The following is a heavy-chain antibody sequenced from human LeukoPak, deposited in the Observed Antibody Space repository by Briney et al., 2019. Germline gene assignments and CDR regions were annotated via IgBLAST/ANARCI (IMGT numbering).Heavy chain of an antibody. CDR2: INPNTGGT. D-gene: IGHD3-3*01. V-gene: IGHV1-2*02. CDR1: GYTFTCYY. CDR3: ARRYDFWSGYPTAFDY. J-gene: IGHJ4*02. Sequence: SVQVSFKASGYTFTCYYIHWVRPAPGQGLEWMGFINPNTGGTSYAQKFQARVTMTRDTSISTAYMELSGLRSDDTAVYYCARRYDFWSGYPTAFDYWGQGTLVTVSS.